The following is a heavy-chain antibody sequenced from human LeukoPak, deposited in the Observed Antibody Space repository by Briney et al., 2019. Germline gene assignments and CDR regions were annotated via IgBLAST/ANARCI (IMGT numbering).Heavy chain of an antibody. CDR1: GFTFSSYA. J-gene: IGHJ4*02. CDR3: ARDSSGWYSEY. V-gene: IGHV3-30-3*01. Sequence: GGSLRLSCAASGFTFSSYAMHWVRQAPGKGLEWVAVISYDGSNKYYADSVKGRFTISRDNSKNTLYLQMNSLRAEDTAVYYCARDSSGWYSEYWGQGTLVTVSS. D-gene: IGHD6-19*01. CDR2: ISYDGSNK.